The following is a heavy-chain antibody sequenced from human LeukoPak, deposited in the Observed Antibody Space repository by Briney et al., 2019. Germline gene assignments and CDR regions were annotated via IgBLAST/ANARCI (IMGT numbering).Heavy chain of an antibody. V-gene: IGHV3-23*01. CDR2: ISERGGST. CDR3: AKRGVVIRGLLVIGYHQEAYHYDF. Sequence: SGGSLRLSCVVSGISLSNYAMTWVCQAPGKGLEWVSYISERGGSTTYADSVKGRFTISRDTSLNTLYLQMNNLRAEDTAVYFCAKRGVVIRGLLVIGYHQEAYHYDFWGQGVLVTVSS. CDR1: GISLSNYA. D-gene: IGHD3-10*01. J-gene: IGHJ4*02.